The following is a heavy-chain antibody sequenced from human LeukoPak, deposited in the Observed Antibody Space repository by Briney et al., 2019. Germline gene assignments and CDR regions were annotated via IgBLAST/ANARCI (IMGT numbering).Heavy chain of an antibody. D-gene: IGHD1-1*01. CDR2: INPHSGAT. V-gene: IGHV1-2*02. CDR3: ATSSTDTPTRDP. CDR1: GYGFSDVY. J-gene: IGHJ5*02. Sequence: ASVKVSRQASGYGFSDVYVNWVRQAPGQGLEWMGWINPHSGATNYAQRFQGRISMDASFDTAYIELSRLTSDDTAVYYCATSSTDTPTRDPWGQGTLVTVSS.